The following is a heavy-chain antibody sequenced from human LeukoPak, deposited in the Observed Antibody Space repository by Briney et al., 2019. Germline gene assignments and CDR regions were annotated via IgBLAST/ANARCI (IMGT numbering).Heavy chain of an antibody. V-gene: IGHV4-4*07. D-gene: IGHD4-17*01. CDR1: GGSISSYY. J-gene: IGHJ3*02. CDR3: ARDVWYGAYDAFDI. Sequence: SETLSLTCTVSGGSISSYYWSWIRQPAGKGLEWIGRIYTSGSTNYNPSLKSRVTISVDKSKNQFSLKLSSVTDADTALYYCARDVWYGAYDAFDIWGQGTVVTVSS. CDR2: IYTSGST.